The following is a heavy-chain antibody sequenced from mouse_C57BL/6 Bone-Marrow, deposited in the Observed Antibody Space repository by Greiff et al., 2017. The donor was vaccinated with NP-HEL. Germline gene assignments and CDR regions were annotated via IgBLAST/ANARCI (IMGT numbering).Heavy chain of an antibody. Sequence: EVQLQQSVAELVRPGASVKLSCTASGFNIKNTYMHWVKQRPEQGLEWIGRIDPANGNTKYAPKFQGKATITAATSSNTAYLQLSSLTSEDTAIYYCATIYYYGSSYGYFDVWGTGTTVTVSS. CDR2: IDPANGNT. CDR3: ATIYYYGSSYGYFDV. V-gene: IGHV14-3*01. CDR1: GFNIKNTY. D-gene: IGHD1-1*01. J-gene: IGHJ1*03.